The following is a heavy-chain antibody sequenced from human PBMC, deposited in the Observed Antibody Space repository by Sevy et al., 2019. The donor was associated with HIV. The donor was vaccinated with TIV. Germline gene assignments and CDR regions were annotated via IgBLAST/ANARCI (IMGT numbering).Heavy chain of an antibody. CDR3: AKDLMGNGYNYDYYYYYGMDV. Sequence: GGSLRLSCAASGFTFSSYGMHWVRQAPGKGLEWVAVISYDGSNKYYAYSVKGRFTISRDNSKNTLYLQMNSLRAEDTAVYYCAKDLMGNGYNYDYYYYYGMDVWGQGTTVTVSS. J-gene: IGHJ6*02. D-gene: IGHD5-12*01. CDR2: ISYDGSNK. V-gene: IGHV3-30*18. CDR1: GFTFSSYG.